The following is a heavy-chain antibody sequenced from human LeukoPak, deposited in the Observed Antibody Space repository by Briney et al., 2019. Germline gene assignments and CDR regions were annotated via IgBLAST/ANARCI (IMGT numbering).Heavy chain of an antibody. CDR2: ISGSDGNT. D-gene: IGHD1-26*01. Sequence: PGGSLRLSCAASGFTFSSYAMSWVRQAPGKGLEWVSVISGSDGNTDYADSVKGRFTISRDNSKNTLYLQMNSLRAEGTAVYYCAKDGSYYNFDSWGQGTLVTVSS. V-gene: IGHV3-23*01. J-gene: IGHJ4*02. CDR1: GFTFSSYA. CDR3: AKDGSYYNFDS.